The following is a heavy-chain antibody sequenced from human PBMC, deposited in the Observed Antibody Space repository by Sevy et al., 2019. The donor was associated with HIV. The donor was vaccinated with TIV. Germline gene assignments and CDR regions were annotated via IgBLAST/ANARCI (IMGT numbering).Heavy chain of an antibody. CDR1: GGSISSYY. J-gene: IGHJ6*02. D-gene: IGHD3-10*01. Sequence: SETLSLTCTVSGGSISSYYWSWIRQPAGKGLEWIGRIYTSGSTNYNPSLKSRVTMSVDTSKNQFSRKLSSVTAADTTVYYCARDHYYGSGSYSDYYYYGMDVWGQGTTVTVSS. CDR2: IYTSGST. CDR3: ARDHYYGSGSYSDYYYYGMDV. V-gene: IGHV4-4*07.